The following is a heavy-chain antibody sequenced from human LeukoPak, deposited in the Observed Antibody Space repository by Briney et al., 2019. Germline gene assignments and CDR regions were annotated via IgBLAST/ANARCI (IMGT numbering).Heavy chain of an antibody. CDR2: ISSSGSTI. J-gene: IGHJ6*02. D-gene: IGHD2-21*02. V-gene: IGHV3-11*01. Sequence: GGSLRLSWTASGCTFSDYYMSWIRQAPGKGLEWVSYISSSGSTIYYADSVKGRFAISRDNAKNSLYLQMNSLRAEDTAVYYCARDVSAIPPYYYGMDVWGQGTTVTVSS. CDR1: GCTFSDYY. CDR3: ARDVSAIPPYYYGMDV.